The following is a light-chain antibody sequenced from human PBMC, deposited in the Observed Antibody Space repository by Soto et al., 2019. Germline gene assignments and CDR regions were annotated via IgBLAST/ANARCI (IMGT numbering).Light chain of an antibody. Sequence: EIVLTQSPATLSLSPGERATLSCRASQSVSSYLAWYQQKLGQAPRLLIYDASNRATGIPARFSGSGSGTDFTLTISSLEPEDFAVYYCKQRSNWPPTFGQGTKLEIK. CDR3: KQRSNWPPT. J-gene: IGKJ2*01. V-gene: IGKV3-11*01. CDR1: QSVSSY. CDR2: DAS.